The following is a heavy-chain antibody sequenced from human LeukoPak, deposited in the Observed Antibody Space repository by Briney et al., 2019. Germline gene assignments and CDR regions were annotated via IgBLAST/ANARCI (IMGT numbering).Heavy chain of an antibody. Sequence: GGSLRLSCAASGFTFSSYAMSWVRQVPGKGLEWVSVISGSGDNTYYADSVKGRFTISRDNSKNMLYLQMNSLRAEDTAVYYCAKFWCSGGSCSWHYYGMDVWGQGTTVTVSS. CDR1: GFTFSSYA. J-gene: IGHJ6*02. V-gene: IGHV3-23*01. D-gene: IGHD2-15*01. CDR3: AKFWCSGGSCSWHYYGMDV. CDR2: ISGSGDNT.